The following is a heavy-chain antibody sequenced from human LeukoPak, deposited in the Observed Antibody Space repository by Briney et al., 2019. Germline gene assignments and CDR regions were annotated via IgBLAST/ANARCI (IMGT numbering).Heavy chain of an antibody. CDR3: GKAIDPADYYYYGMDV. Sequence: GGSLRLSCAASGFTFSNYAMSWVRQAPGKGLEWVSVISGSGGSTYYADSVKGRFTISRDNSKNTLYLQMNSLRAEDTAVYYCGKAIDPADYYYYGMDVWGQGTTVTVSS. CDR1: GFTFSNYA. CDR2: ISGSGGST. V-gene: IGHV3-23*01. D-gene: IGHD2-2*01. J-gene: IGHJ6*02.